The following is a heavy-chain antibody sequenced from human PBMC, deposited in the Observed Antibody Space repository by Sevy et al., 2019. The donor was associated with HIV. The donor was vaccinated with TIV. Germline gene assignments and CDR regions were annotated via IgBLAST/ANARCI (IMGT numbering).Heavy chain of an antibody. D-gene: IGHD2-2*01. Sequence: GGSLRLSCAASGFSFSDYYMSWVRLSPGKGLEWVSYISFNGSHVYYIEAVKDRFTISRDNGRNSLYLQMNNLRVDDTSVYFCAREGPVGGMDVWGKGTTVTVSS. V-gene: IGHV3-11*04. CDR1: GFSFSDYY. CDR2: ISFNGSHV. J-gene: IGHJ6*04. CDR3: AREGPVGGMDV.